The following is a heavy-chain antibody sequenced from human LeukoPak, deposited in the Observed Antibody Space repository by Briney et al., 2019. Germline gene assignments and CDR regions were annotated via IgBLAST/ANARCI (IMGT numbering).Heavy chain of an antibody. V-gene: IGHV3-21*01. CDR1: GFAFISYS. CDR2: TSSGSDYI. D-gene: IGHD1-26*01. CDR3: ARGHSGSYQRTDAFDI. Sequence: GGSLRLSCAASGFAFISYSINWVGQAPGKGLEGVSSTSSGSDYIYYADSMKGRFSTSRDNAKNSLYLQMNSLRVEDTAVYYCARGHSGSYQRTDAFDIWGQGTMVTVSS. J-gene: IGHJ3*02.